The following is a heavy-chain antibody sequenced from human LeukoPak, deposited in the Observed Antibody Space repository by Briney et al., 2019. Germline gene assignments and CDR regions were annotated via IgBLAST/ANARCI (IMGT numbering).Heavy chain of an antibody. Sequence: GRSLRLSCAASGLTFSSYAMSRVRQAPGKGLEWVSAISGSGGSTYYADSVKGRFTISRDNSKNTLYLQMNSLRAEDTALYYCAKGSRIAARPTIWFDSWGQGTLVTVSS. CDR3: AKGSRIAARPTIWFDS. D-gene: IGHD6-6*01. CDR2: ISGSGGST. CDR1: GLTFSSYA. J-gene: IGHJ5*01. V-gene: IGHV3-23*01.